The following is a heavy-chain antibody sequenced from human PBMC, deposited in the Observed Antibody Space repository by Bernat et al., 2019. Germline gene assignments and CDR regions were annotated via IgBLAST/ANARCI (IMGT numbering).Heavy chain of an antibody. D-gene: IGHD6-19*01. V-gene: IGHV3-74*01. CDR3: ARNDLRDSSGWYYFDY. Sequence: EVQLVESGGGFVQPGGSLRLSCAASGFTFSNYWMHWVRQAPGKGLVWVSRISSDGSTTSYADSVKGRFTISRDNAKNSLYLQMNSLRAEDTAVYYCARNDLRDSSGWYYFDYWGQGTLVTVSS. CDR1: GFTFSNYW. J-gene: IGHJ4*02. CDR2: ISSDGSTT.